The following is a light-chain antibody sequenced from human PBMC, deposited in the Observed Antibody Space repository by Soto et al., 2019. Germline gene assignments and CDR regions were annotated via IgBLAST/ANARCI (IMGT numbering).Light chain of an antibody. V-gene: IGKV1-8*01. CDR1: QGISSY. CDR3: QQYYSYPRA. Sequence: AIRMTQSPSSLSASTGDRVTISCRASQGISSYLAWCQKKPGKAPKLLIYAASTLQSGVPSRFSGSGSGTDFTLTISCLQSEDFATYYCQQYYSYPRAFGQGTKVEIK. CDR2: AAS. J-gene: IGKJ1*01.